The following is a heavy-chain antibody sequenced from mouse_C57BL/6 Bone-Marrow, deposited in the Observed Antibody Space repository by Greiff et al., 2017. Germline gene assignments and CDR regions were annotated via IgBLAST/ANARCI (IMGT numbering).Heavy chain of an antibody. D-gene: IGHD4-1*01. CDR1: GFSLTSYG. Sequence: VQLQQSGPGLVAPSQSLSITCTVSGFSLTSYGVDWVRQSPGKGLEWLGVIWGVGSTNYNSALKSRLSISKDNSKSQVFLKMNSLQTDDTAMYYCARLNWDRFAYWGQGTLVTVSA. CDR2: IWGVGST. V-gene: IGHV2-6*01. J-gene: IGHJ3*01. CDR3: ARLNWDRFAY.